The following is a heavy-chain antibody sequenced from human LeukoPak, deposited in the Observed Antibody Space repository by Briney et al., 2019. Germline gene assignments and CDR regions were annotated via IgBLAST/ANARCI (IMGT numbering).Heavy chain of an antibody. CDR1: GFTFSSYW. J-gene: IGHJ5*02. Sequence: GGSLRLSCAASGFTFSSYWMSWVRQAPGKGLEWVANIKQDGSEKYYVDSVKGRFTISRDNAKNSLYLQMNSLRAEDTAVYYCARDSGDCSSTSCPGNDWFDPWAREPWSPSPQ. CDR3: ARDSGDCSSTSCPGNDWFDP. D-gene: IGHD2-2*01. CDR2: IKQDGSEK. V-gene: IGHV3-7*01.